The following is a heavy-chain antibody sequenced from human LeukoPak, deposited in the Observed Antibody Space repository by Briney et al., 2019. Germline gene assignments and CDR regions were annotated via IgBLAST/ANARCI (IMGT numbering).Heavy chain of an antibody. J-gene: IGHJ4*02. D-gene: IGHD3-22*01. CDR2: ISYDGSNK. Sequence: GGSLRLSCAASGFTFSSYGMHWVRQAPGKGLEWVAVISYDGSNKYYADSVKGRFTISRDNSKNTLYLQMNSLRAEDTAVYYCARLGYYDSSGYPDYWGQGTLVTVSS. CDR3: ARLGYYDSSGYPDY. V-gene: IGHV3-30*19. CDR1: GFTFSSYG.